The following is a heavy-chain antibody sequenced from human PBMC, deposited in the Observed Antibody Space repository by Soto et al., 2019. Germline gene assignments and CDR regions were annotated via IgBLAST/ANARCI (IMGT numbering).Heavy chain of an antibody. V-gene: IGHV3-33*01. CDR2: IWYDGSNK. J-gene: IGHJ3*02. CDR1: GFTFSSYG. CDR3: ASPFQYGAFDI. Sequence: GGSLRLSCAASGFTFSSYGMHWVRQAPGKGLEWVAVIWYDGSNKYYADSVKGRFTVSRDNSKNTLYLQMNSLIAEDTAVYYCASPFQYGAFDIWGQGTMVTVSS. D-gene: IGHD2-2*01.